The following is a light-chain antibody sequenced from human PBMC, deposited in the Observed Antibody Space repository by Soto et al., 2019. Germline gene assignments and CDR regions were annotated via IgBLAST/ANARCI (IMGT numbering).Light chain of an antibody. J-gene: IGKJ1*01. Sequence: EIVLTQSPGTLSLSPGERATLSCRASQSVSSSYLAWYQQKPGQAPRLLIYGASTRATGFPDWFSGSGSGTDFTLTISRLEPEDFAVYYCQQFGSSAWTFGQGTKVEIK. CDR2: GAS. CDR1: QSVSSSY. V-gene: IGKV3-20*01. CDR3: QQFGSSAWT.